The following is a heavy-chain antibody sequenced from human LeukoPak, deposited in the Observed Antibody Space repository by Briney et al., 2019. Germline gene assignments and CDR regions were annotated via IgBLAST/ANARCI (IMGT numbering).Heavy chain of an antibody. D-gene: IGHD3-22*01. CDR2: IGGDAVAT. CDR3: AKVPSYYDSTGHYHFFDY. V-gene: IGHV3-23*01. CDR1: GFTFSSYA. J-gene: IGHJ4*02. Sequence: GGSLRLSCAASGFTFSSYAMSWVRQAPGKGLEWVSVIGGDAVATYYADSVTGRFTISRDNSKNTLYLQMNSLRAEDTAVYYCAKVPSYYDSTGHYHFFDYWGQGTLVTVSS.